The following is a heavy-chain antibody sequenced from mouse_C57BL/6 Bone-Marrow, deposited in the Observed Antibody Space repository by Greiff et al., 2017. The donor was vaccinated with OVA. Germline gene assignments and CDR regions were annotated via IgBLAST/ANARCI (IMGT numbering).Heavy chain of an antibody. CDR1: GYTFTSYW. D-gene: IGHD4-1*01. Sequence: QVQLQQPGAELVKPGASVKLSCKASGYTFTSYWMHWVKQRPGQGLEWIGMIHPNSGSTNYNEKFKSKATLTVDKSSSTAYLQLSSLTSADAAVYYCARDGRLGRRGFDYWGQGTTLTVSS. CDR2: IHPNSGST. V-gene: IGHV1-64*01. J-gene: IGHJ2*01. CDR3: ARDGRLGRRGFDY.